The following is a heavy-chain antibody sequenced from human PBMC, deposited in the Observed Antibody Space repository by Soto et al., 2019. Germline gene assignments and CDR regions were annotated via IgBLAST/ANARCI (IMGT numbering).Heavy chain of an antibody. V-gene: IGHV3-48*02. J-gene: IGHJ4*02. CDR2: ISSSSRTI. CDR3: AREGSGYPHPLDY. CDR1: GFTFSDFS. D-gene: IGHD3-22*01. Sequence: EVQLVESGGGLVQPGGSLRLSCAASGFTFSDFSMNWVRQAPGKGLECLSHISSSSRTIYYADSVKGRFTISRDNAKNSLYLQMISLRDEDTAVYYCAREGSGYPHPLDYWGQGTLVTVSS.